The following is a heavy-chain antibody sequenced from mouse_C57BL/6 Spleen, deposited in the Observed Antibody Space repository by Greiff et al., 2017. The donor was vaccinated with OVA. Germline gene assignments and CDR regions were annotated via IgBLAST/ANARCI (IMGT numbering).Heavy chain of an antibody. Sequence: QVQLQQSGAELVKPGASVKLSCKASGYTFTEYTIHWVKQRSGQGLEWIGWFYPGSGSIKYNEKFKDKATVTADKSSSTVYMELSRLTSEDSAVYFCARHGDYYGSTHYYAMDYWGQGTSVTVSS. CDR1: GYTFTEYT. CDR2: FYPGSGSI. V-gene: IGHV1-62-2*01. J-gene: IGHJ4*01. D-gene: IGHD1-1*01. CDR3: ARHGDYYGSTHYYAMDY.